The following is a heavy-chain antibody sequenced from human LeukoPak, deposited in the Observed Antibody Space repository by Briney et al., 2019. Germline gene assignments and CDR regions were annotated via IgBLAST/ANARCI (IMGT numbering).Heavy chain of an antibody. CDR1: GFTFSSYG. CDR2: ISYDGSNK. CDR3: AKDQHWNDVGGWFDP. D-gene: IGHD1-1*01. Sequence: GGSLRLSCAVSGFTFSSYGMHWVRQAPGKGLEWVAVISYDGSNKYYADSVKGRFTISRDNSKNTLYLQMNSLRAEDTAVYYCAKDQHWNDVGGWFDPWGQGTLVTVSS. J-gene: IGHJ5*02. V-gene: IGHV3-30*18.